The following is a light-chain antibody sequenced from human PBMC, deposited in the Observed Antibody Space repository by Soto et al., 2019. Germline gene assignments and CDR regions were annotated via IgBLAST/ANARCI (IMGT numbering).Light chain of an antibody. Sequence: DIQMPHSPSTLSASVGDRVTIPCRASQSISSWLAWYQQKPGKAPKLLIYDASSLVSGVPSRFSGSGSGTEFTLTISSLQPDDFATYYRQQYNSYSPGTFGQGTKVDIK. J-gene: IGKJ1*01. CDR1: QSISSW. V-gene: IGKV1-5*01. CDR2: DAS. CDR3: QQYNSYSPGT.